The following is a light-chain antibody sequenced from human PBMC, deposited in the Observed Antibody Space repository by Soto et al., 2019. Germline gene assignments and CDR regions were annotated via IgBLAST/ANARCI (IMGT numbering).Light chain of an antibody. CDR1: QSISNTH. CDR2: GTS. J-gene: IGKJ4*01. CDR3: EYYGSSIT. V-gene: IGKV3-20*01. Sequence: EIVLTQSPGTLSVTPGDRVTLSCRASQSISNTHLAWYQQKPGQAPRLLIHGTSNRATGIPDRFSGSGSGTDFTLTFSRLEPEDFAVYYCEYYGSSITFGGGTKVDIK.